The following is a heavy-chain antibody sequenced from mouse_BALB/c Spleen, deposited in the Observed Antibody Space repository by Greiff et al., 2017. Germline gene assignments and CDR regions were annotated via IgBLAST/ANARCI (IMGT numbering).Heavy chain of an antibody. J-gene: IGHJ4*01. CDR3: ARLRPYAMDY. CDR1: GYTFTSYW. V-gene: IGHV1-87*01. CDR2: IYPGDGDT. Sequence: VQLQQSGAELARPGASVKLSCKASGYTFTSYWMQWVKQRPGQGLEWIGAIYPGDGDTRYTQKFKGKATLTADKSSSTAYMQLSSLASEDSAVYYCARLRPYAMDYWGQGTSVTVSS.